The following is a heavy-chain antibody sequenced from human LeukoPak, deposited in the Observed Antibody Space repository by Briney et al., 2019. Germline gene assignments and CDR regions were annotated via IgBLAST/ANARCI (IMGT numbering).Heavy chain of an antibody. Sequence: ASVKVSCKASGGTFSSYAISWVRQAPGQGLEWMGGIIPIFGTANYAQKFQGRVTITADESTSTAYMELSSLRSEDTAVYYCARSCSGGSCYTPSDYWGQGTLVTVSS. J-gene: IGHJ4*02. CDR1: GGTFSSYA. CDR2: IIPIFGTA. D-gene: IGHD2-15*01. V-gene: IGHV1-69*13. CDR3: ARSCSGGSCYTPSDY.